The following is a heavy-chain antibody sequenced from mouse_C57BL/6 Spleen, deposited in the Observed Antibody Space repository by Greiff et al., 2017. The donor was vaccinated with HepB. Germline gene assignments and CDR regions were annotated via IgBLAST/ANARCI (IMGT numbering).Heavy chain of an antibody. CDR3: ARSPYAPYFDY. CDR2: IDPSDSYT. V-gene: IGHV1-59*01. CDR1: GYTFTSYC. J-gene: IGHJ2*01. D-gene: IGHD6-5*01. Sequence: QVQLQQPGAELVRPGTSVKLSCKASGYTFTSYCMHWVKQRPGQGLEWIGVIDPSDSYTNYNQKFKGKATLTVDTSSSTAYMQLSSLTSEDSAVYYCARSPYAPYFDYWGQGTTLTVSS.